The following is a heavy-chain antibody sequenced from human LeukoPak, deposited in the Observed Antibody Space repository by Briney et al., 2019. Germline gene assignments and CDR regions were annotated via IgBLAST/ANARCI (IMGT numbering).Heavy chain of an antibody. J-gene: IGHJ4*02. CDR3: ASGYSGYDPFFDY. Sequence: SETLSLTCTVSGGSISSYYWSWIRQPPGKGLEWIGYIYYSGSTNYNPSLKSRVTISVDTPKNQFSLKLSSVTAADTAVYYCASGYSGYDPFFDYWGQGTLVTVSS. V-gene: IGHV4-59*08. D-gene: IGHD5-12*01. CDR1: GGSISSYY. CDR2: IYYSGST.